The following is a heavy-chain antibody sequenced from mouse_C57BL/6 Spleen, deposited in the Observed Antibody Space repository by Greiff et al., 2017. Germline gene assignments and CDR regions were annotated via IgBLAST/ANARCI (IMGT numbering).Heavy chain of an antibody. D-gene: IGHD3-2*02. CDR3: AREAQATRYFDV. CDR2: INPGSGGT. CDR1: GYAFTNYL. V-gene: IGHV1-54*01. J-gene: IGHJ1*03. Sequence: QVQLKQSGAELVRPGTSVKVSCKASGYAFTNYLLEWVKQRPGQGLEWIGVINPGSGGTNYNEKFKGKATLTADKSSSTAYMQRSSLTSEDSAVYFCAREAQATRYFDVWGTGTTVTVSS.